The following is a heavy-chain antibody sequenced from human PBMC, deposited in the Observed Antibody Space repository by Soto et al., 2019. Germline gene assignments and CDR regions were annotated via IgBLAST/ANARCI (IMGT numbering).Heavy chain of an antibody. D-gene: IGHD2-2*01. CDR2: ISAYNGNT. CDR1: GYTFTSYG. J-gene: IGHJ5*02. CDR3: ARDINIVVVPAAMALPNWFDP. Sequence: QVQLVQSGAEVKKPGASVKVSCKASGYTFTSYGISWVRQAPGQGLEWMGWISAYNGNTNYAQKLQGRGTMTTDTSTSTAYMELRSLRSDDTAVYYCARDINIVVVPAAMALPNWFDPWGQGTLVTVSS. V-gene: IGHV1-18*01.